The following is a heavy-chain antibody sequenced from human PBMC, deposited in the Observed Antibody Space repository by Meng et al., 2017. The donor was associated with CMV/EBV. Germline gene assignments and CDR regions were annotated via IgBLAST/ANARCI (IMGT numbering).Heavy chain of an antibody. CDR3: ARQWLLSHFDY. D-gene: IGHD3-3*01. Sequence: GSLRLSCTVSGGSISSSSYYWGWIRQPPGKGLEWIGSIYYSGSTYYNPSLKSRVTISVDTSKNQFSLKLSSVTAADTAVYYCARQWLLSHFDYWGQGTLVTVSS. CDR2: IYYSGST. CDR1: GGSISSSSYY. V-gene: IGHV4-39*07. J-gene: IGHJ4*02.